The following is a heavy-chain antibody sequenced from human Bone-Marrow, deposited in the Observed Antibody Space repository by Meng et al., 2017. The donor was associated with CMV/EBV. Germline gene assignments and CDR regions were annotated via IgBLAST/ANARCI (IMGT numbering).Heavy chain of an antibody. V-gene: IGHV3-7*01. CDR1: GFTFSSYW. CDR3: AREKGRVVVVPAAPWTYYYGMDV. CDR2: IKQDGSEK. D-gene: IGHD2-2*01. J-gene: IGHJ6*02. Sequence: GESLKISCAASGFTFSSYWMSWVRQAPGKGLEWVANIKQDGSEKYYVDSVKGRFTISRDNAKNSLYLQMNSLRAEDTAVYYCAREKGRVVVVPAAPWTYYYGMDVWGQGNTVNVYS.